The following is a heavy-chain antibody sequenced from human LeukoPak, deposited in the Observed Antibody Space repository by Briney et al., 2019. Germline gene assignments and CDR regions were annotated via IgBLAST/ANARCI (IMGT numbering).Heavy chain of an antibody. D-gene: IGHD6-6*01. V-gene: IGHV3-74*01. Sequence: LSGGSLRLSCAASGFTFSSYWMHWVRQAPGKGLVWVSRINSDGSSTSYADSVKGRFTISRDNAKNTLYLQMNSLRAEDTAVYYCARESLLIAAPFDYWGQGTLVTVSS. CDR1: GFTFSSYW. CDR2: INSDGSST. CDR3: ARESLLIAAPFDY. J-gene: IGHJ4*02.